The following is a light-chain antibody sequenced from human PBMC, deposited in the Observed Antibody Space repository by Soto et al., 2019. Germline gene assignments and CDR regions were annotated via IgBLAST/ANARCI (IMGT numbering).Light chain of an antibody. CDR1: QGINNF. CDR2: APS. J-gene: IGKJ5*01. CDR3: QQLNSFPIT. V-gene: IGKV1-9*01. Sequence: DIQLTQSPSFLSASVGDRVTITCRASQGINNFLGWYQQKPGKGPKLLIYAPSALQSGIPSRFSGSGSGTEFTLTITSLQPEDFATYFCQQLNSFPITFGQGTRLDIK.